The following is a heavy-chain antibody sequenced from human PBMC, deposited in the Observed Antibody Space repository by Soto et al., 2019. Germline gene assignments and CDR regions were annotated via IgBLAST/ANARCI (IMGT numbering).Heavy chain of an antibody. CDR2: INHSGST. D-gene: IGHD5-18*01. CDR3: ARDSGYSYGYRSRHYGMDV. CDR1: GGSFSGYY. Sequence: PSETLSLTCAVYGGSFSGYYWSWIRQPPGKGLEWIGEINHSGSTNYNPSLKSRVTISVDTSKNQFSLKLSSVTAADTAVYYCARDSGYSYGYRSRHYGMDVRGQGTTVTVSS. V-gene: IGHV4-34*01. J-gene: IGHJ6*02.